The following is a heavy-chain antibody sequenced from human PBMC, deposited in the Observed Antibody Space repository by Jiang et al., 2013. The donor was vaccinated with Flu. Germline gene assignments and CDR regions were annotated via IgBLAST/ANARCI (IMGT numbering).Heavy chain of an antibody. D-gene: IGHD6-19*01. CDR2: IDTNTENP. V-gene: IGHV7-4-1*02. CDR1: GYTFTDYP. J-gene: IGHJ5*02. Sequence: QSGSELKKPGASVTVSCKASGYTFTDYPMNWVRQAPGQGPEWMGRIDTNTENPTYAQGFTGRFVFSLDTSVSTAYLQISSLKAEDTAVYYCSRLDSSGSPWGQGTLVTVSS. CDR3: SRLDSSGSP.